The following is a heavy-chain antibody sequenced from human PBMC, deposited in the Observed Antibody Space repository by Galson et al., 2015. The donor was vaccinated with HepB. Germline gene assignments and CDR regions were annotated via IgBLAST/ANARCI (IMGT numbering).Heavy chain of an antibody. V-gene: IGHV4-34*01. Sequence: ETLSLTCAVYGGSFSGYYWSWIRQPPGKGLEWIGEINHSGSTNYNPSLKSRVTISVDTSKNQFSLKLSSVTAADTAVYYCARGGGNYYYYYYMDVWGKGTTVTVSS. D-gene: IGHD1-14*01. J-gene: IGHJ6*03. CDR2: INHSGST. CDR3: ARGGGNYYYYYYMDV. CDR1: GGSFSGYY.